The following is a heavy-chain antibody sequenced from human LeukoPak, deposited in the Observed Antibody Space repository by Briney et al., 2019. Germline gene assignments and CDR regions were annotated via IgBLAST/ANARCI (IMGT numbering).Heavy chain of an antibody. J-gene: IGHJ5*02. V-gene: IGHV1-2*02. CDR3: ARDSDSGTSWTNWFDP. CDR1: GYTFTDYY. CDR2: INPSSGAT. D-gene: IGHD1-26*01. Sequence: ASVKVSCKASGYTFTDYYIHWVRQAPGQGLEWMGWINPSSGATYSLQNFQGRVTMTRDTSISTASMELSRLTFDDTAIFYCARDSDSGTSWTNWFDPWGQGTLVTVSS.